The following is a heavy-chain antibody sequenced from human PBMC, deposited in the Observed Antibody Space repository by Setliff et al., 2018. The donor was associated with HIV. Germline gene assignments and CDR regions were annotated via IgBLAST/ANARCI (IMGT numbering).Heavy chain of an antibody. CDR2: IYTSKNT. V-gene: IGHV4-4*08. CDR1: GGSISSYY. D-gene: IGHD3-22*01. Sequence: SETLSLTCTVSGGSISSYYWSWIRQPPGKGLEWIGYIYTSKNTNYNPSLKSRLTISVDTSKNQFSLKLSSVTAADTAVYYCARASTMIVVVIKGFDIWGQGTMVTVSS. J-gene: IGHJ3*02. CDR3: ARASTMIVVVIKGFDI.